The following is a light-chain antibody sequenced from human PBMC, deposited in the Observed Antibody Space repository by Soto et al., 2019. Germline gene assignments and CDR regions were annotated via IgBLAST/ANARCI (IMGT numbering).Light chain of an antibody. V-gene: IGKV3-15*01. CDR3: QQSFSTPLYT. CDR1: QSVSSN. Sequence: EIVMTQSPATLSVSPGERATLSCRASQSVSSNLAWYQQKPGQAPRLLIYGASTRATGIPARFSGSGSGTYFTLTINSLQPEDFATYYCQQSFSTPLYTFGQGTKLEIK. J-gene: IGKJ2*01. CDR2: GAS.